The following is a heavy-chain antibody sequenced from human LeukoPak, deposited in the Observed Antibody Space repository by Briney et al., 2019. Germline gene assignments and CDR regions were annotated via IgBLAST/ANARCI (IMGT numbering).Heavy chain of an antibody. CDR2: ISGSGGST. Sequence: GGSLRLSCAASGFTFSSYAMSWVRQAPGKGLEWVSAISGSGGSTYYADSVKGRFTISRDNSKNTLYLQMNSLRAEDTAVYYCAKERSPGIVVVPAPAGYWGQGTLVTVSS. CDR1: GFTFSSYA. CDR3: AKERSPGIVVVPAPAGY. D-gene: IGHD2-2*01. V-gene: IGHV3-23*01. J-gene: IGHJ4*02.